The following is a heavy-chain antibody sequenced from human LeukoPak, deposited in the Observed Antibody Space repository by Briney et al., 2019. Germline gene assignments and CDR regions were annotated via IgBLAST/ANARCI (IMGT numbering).Heavy chain of an antibody. Sequence: ASVKVSCKASGYTFTSYGISWVRQAPGQGLEWMGWISAYSGNTNYAQKFQGRVTMTTDTSTSTVYMELSSLRSEDTAVYYCARDPYSSSCFDYWGQGTLVTVSS. CDR3: ARDPYSSSCFDY. J-gene: IGHJ4*02. CDR1: GYTFTSYG. D-gene: IGHD6-6*01. V-gene: IGHV1-18*01. CDR2: ISAYSGNT.